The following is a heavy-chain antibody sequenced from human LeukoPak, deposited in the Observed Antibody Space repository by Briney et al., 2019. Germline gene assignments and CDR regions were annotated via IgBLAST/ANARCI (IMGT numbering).Heavy chain of an antibody. Sequence: SETLSLTCTVSGGSISSGSYYWGWIRQPPGKGLEWIGSIYYSGSTYYNPSLKSRVTISVDTSKNQFSLKLSSVTAADTAVYYCARVGRDGYNYVMGYWGQGTLVTVSS. CDR2: IYYSGST. V-gene: IGHV4-39*07. D-gene: IGHD5-24*01. CDR3: ARVGRDGYNYVMGY. J-gene: IGHJ4*02. CDR1: GGSISSGSYY.